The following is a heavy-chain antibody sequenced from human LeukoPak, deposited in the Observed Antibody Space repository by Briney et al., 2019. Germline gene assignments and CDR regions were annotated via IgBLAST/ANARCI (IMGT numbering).Heavy chain of an antibody. CDR1: GGSNSSYY. CDR2: IYHSGST. Sequence: SETLSLTCTVSGGSNSSYYWSWIRQPPGKGLEWIGYIYHSGSTYYNPSLKSRVTISVDRSKNQFSLKLSSVTAADTAVYYCARASAYYYYFDYWGQGTLVTVSS. J-gene: IGHJ4*02. D-gene: IGHD2/OR15-2a*01. CDR3: ARASAYYYYFDY. V-gene: IGHV4-59*12.